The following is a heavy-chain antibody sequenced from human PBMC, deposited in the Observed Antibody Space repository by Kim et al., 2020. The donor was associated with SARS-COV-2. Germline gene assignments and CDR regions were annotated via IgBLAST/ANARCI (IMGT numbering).Heavy chain of an antibody. CDR1: GFSINLYW. D-gene: IGHD2-15*01. Sequence: GESLKISCKASGFSINLYWIAWVRQTPGKGLEWMGIIFPRDSDTKYSPSFQGQVTISADKSISTTYLQWSSLTASDTAIYYCARHVGSCSGAGCQPPYWG. V-gene: IGHV5-51*01. J-gene: IGHJ4*01. CDR3: ARHVGSCSGAGCQPPY. CDR2: IFPRDSDT.